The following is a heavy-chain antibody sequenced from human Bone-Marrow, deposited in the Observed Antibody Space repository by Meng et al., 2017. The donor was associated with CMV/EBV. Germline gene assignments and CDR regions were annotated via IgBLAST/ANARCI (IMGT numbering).Heavy chain of an antibody. CDR3: AREYTNSSGTLLDS. Sequence: GGSLRLSCAASGFTFSSYAMHWVRQAPGKGLEWVAVISYDGRSQSYPDSVRGRFTISRDNSKNTLYLQMSSLRPEDTAIYYCAREYTNSSGTLLDSWGQGTLVTVSS. J-gene: IGHJ4*02. CDR2: ISYDGRSQ. CDR1: GFTFSSYA. D-gene: IGHD6-6*01. V-gene: IGHV3-30*04.